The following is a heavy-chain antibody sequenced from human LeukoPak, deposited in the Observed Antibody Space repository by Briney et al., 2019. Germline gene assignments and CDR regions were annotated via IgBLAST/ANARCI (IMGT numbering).Heavy chain of an antibody. CDR3: ARDRGKPAYYGSGSTFDY. CDR2: IIYSGST. D-gene: IGHD3-10*01. J-gene: IGHJ4*02. Sequence: SETLSLTCTVSGGSINNYYWSWIRQPPGKGLEWIGYIIYSGSTNYNPSLKSRVTISVDTSKNQFSLKLSSVTAADTAVYYCARDRGKPAYYGSGSTFDYWGQGTLVTVSS. CDR1: GGSINNYY. V-gene: IGHV4-59*12.